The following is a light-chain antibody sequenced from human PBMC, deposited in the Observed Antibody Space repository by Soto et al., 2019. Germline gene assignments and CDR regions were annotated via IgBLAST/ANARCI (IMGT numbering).Light chain of an antibody. CDR3: KQSFGSPPIT. J-gene: IGKJ5*01. Sequence: DIQMTQSPSSLSASLGDTVTISCRASQNIENYLHWYQQKAGKAPEVLLYVASVLKDGVSSRFSGSGYGTDFILTITNLQTEAFAMYYCKQSFGSPPITFGQGTRLDIK. CDR1: QNIENY. CDR2: VAS. V-gene: IGKV1-39*01.